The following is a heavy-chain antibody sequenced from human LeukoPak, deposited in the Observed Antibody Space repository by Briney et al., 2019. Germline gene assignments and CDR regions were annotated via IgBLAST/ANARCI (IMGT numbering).Heavy chain of an antibody. CDR2: ISYDESNK. J-gene: IGHJ4*02. V-gene: IGHV3-30-3*01. CDR3: AREVVARYYFDY. CDR1: GFTFSSYA. D-gene: IGHD2-15*01. Sequence: PGGSLRLSCAASGFTFSSYAMHWVRQAPGKGLEWVAVISYDESNKYYADSVKGRFTISRDNSKNTLYLQMNSLRAEDTAVYYCAREVVARYYFDYWGQGTLVTVSS.